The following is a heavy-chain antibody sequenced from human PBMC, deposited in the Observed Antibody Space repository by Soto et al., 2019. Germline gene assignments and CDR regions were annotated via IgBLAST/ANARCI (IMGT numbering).Heavy chain of an antibody. Sequence: EVQLLESGGGLVQPGGSLSLSCAASGFTFNNYAMTWVRQAPGKGLEWVSAISGGGDTTSYADAVKGRFTVSRDGSKNTLYLKMSSLRAEDTALYYCAKGRGGSGSLSPRVDFWGQGTLVTVSS. CDR3: AKGRGGSGSLSPRVDF. D-gene: IGHD3-10*01. J-gene: IGHJ4*02. V-gene: IGHV3-23*01. CDR2: ISGGGDTT. CDR1: GFTFNNYA.